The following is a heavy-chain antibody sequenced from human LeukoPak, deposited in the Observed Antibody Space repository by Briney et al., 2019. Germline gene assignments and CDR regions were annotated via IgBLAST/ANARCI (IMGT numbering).Heavy chain of an antibody. Sequence: GASVKVSCKASGYTFTVYYIHWVRQAPGQGLEWMGWINSNTGGTKYAQRLQGRVTMTRDTSINTAYMELSSLRSDDTAVYYCARSGSGWHNDCWGQGTLVTVSS. J-gene: IGHJ4*02. V-gene: IGHV1-2*02. CDR1: GYTFTVYY. CDR2: INSNTGGT. D-gene: IGHD6-19*01. CDR3: ARSGSGWHNDC.